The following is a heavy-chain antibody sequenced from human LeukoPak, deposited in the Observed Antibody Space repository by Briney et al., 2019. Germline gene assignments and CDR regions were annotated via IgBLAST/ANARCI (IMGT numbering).Heavy chain of an antibody. J-gene: IGHJ5*02. Sequence: SETLSLTCTVSGGSISSYYWSWLRQPPGKRLEWIGYIYYSGSTNYNPSLKSRVTISVDTSKNQFSLKLSSVTAADTAVYYCARDILTGYYSGWFDPWGQGTLVTVSS. CDR3: ARDILTGYYSGWFDP. V-gene: IGHV4-59*01. CDR1: GGSISSYY. D-gene: IGHD3-9*01. CDR2: IYYSGST.